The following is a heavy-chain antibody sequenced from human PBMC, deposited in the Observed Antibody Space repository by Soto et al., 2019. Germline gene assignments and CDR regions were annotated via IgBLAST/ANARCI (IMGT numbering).Heavy chain of an antibody. Sequence: GGSLGLSCAASGFTFSSYAMHWVRQAPGKGLEWVAVISYDGSNKYYADSVKGRFTISRDNSKNTLYLQMNSLRAEDTAVYYCARASSRGSGSYYTYFSYYYGMDVWGQGTTVTVSS. CDR1: GFTFSSYA. D-gene: IGHD3-10*01. CDR3: ARASSRGSGSYYTYFSYYYGMDV. CDR2: ISYDGSNK. V-gene: IGHV3-30-3*01. J-gene: IGHJ6*02.